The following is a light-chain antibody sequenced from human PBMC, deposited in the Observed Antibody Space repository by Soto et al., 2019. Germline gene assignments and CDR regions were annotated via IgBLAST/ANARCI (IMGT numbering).Light chain of an antibody. CDR2: KAT. CDR1: HSISSW. V-gene: IGKV1-5*03. Sequence: DIQMTQSPSTLSASVGDRVTITCRASHSISSWLAWYQQKPGKAPKLLIYKATSLESGVPSRLSGSGYGTEFTLPISSLQPDDFETYYCQQYNSYSRTFGQGTKVEI. J-gene: IGKJ1*01. CDR3: QQYNSYSRT.